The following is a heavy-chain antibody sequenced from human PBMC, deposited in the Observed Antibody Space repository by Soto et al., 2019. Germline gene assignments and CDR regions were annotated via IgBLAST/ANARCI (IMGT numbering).Heavy chain of an antibody. Sequence: EVQLVESGGGLVQPGRSLRLSCAASGFTFDDYAMHWVRQTLGKGLEWVSGISWNSGRLDYADSVKGRFTISRDNAKNSLYLQMNTLRAEDTALYYCAKDIKVGGHFLSPIFDSWGQGILVTVSS. V-gene: IGHV3-9*01. J-gene: IGHJ4*02. CDR2: ISWNSGRL. CDR1: GFTFDDYA. D-gene: IGHD2-21*02. CDR3: AKDIKVGGHFLSPIFDS.